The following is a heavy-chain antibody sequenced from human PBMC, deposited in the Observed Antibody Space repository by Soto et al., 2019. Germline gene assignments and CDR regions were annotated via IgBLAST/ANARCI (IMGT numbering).Heavy chain of an antibody. J-gene: IGHJ5*02. CDR3: ARALWGPAGHINWFDP. D-gene: IGHD2-2*01. V-gene: IGHV4-30-2*01. CDR1: GGSIISGGYS. Sequence: PSETLSLTCAVSGGSIISGGYSWSWIRQPPGKGLEWIGYIYHSGSTYYNPSLKSRVTISVDRSKNQFSLKLSSVTAADTAVYYCARALWGPAGHINWFDPWAREPWSPSPQ. CDR2: IYHSGST.